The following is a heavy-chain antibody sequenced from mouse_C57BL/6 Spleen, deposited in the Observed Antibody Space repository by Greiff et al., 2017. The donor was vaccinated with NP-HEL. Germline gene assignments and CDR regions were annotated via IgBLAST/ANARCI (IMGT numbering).Heavy chain of an antibody. CDR3: ARNGYYYYAMDY. J-gene: IGHJ4*01. CDR2: ISSGSSTI. D-gene: IGHD2-3*01. V-gene: IGHV5-17*01. CDR1: GFTFSDYG. Sequence: EVKLMESGGGLVKPGGSLKLSCAASGFTFSDYGMHWVRQAPEKGLEWVAYISSGSSTIYYADTVKGRFPISRDNAKNTLFLQMTSLRSEDTAMYYCARNGYYYYAMDYWGQGTSVTVSS.